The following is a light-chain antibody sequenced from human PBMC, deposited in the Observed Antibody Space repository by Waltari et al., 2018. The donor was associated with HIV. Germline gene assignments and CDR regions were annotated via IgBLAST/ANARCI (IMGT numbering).Light chain of an antibody. CDR3: ASWDDSLRNWV. V-gene: IGLV1-47*01. CDR1: SSNIGDHY. J-gene: IGLJ3*02. CDR2: RNY. Sequence: QSVLTQPPSASGTPGQRVTISCPGSSSNIGDHYVYWYQQLPGTAPKLLIYRNYQRPSGVPDRFSGSKSGTSASLAISGLRSEDEGDFYCASWDDSLRNWVFGGGTKLTVL.